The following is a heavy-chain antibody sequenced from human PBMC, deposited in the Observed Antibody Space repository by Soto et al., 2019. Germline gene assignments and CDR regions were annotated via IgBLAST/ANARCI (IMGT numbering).Heavy chain of an antibody. CDR3: AKDFFVHYGSGSYYNH. Sequence: EVQLLESGGGLVQRGGSLRLSCAASGFTFSSHAMSWVRQAPGKGLEWVSAITGSGGSTYYADSVKGRFTISRDNSKNTLYLQMNSRRAEDTAAYYCAKDFFVHYGSGSYYNHWGQGNLVTVSS. CDR1: GFTFSSHA. CDR2: ITGSGGST. D-gene: IGHD3-10*01. V-gene: IGHV3-23*01. J-gene: IGHJ5*02.